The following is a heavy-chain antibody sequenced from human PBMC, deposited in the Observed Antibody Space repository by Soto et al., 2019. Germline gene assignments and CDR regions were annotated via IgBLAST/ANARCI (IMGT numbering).Heavy chain of an antibody. CDR2: IFNSGST. V-gene: IGHV4-61*01. CDR3: AREVTGSNFDY. CDR1: GGSVSTGTNY. J-gene: IGHJ4*02. Sequence: SETLSLTCTASGGSVSTGTNYWSWIRQPPGKGLEWIGYIFNSGSTNYNSSLKSRVTISLDTTKNQFSLKLSSVTAADTAVYYCAREVTGSNFDYWGQGTLVTVSS.